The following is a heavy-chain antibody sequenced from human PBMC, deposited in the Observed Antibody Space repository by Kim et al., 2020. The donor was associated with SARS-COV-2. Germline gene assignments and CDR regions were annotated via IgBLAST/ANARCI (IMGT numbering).Heavy chain of an antibody. CDR2: IKQDGSEK. CDR1: GFTLSSYW. V-gene: IGHV3-7*05. CDR3: ARGTSSIWPPSWFDP. Sequence: LSLTCAASGFTLSSYWMSWVRQAPGKGLEWVANIKQDGSEKYYVDSVKGRFTISRDNPKNSLYLQMNSLRAEDTAVYYCARGTSSIWPPSWFDPWGQ. J-gene: IGHJ5*02. D-gene: IGHD6-13*01.